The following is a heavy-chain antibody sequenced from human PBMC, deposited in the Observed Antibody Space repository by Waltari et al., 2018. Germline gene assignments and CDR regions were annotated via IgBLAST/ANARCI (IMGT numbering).Heavy chain of an antibody. CDR1: GGSSSGYY. D-gene: IGHD6-13*01. CDR2: INHSGST. J-gene: IGHJ4*02. Sequence: QVQLQQWGAGLLKPSETLSLTCAVYGGSSSGYYWSWIRQPPGKGLEWIGEINHSGSTNYNPSLKSRVTISVDTSKNQFSLKLSSVTAADTAVYYCAREGAAAGFGYWGQGTLVTVSS. V-gene: IGHV4-34*01. CDR3: AREGAAAGFGY.